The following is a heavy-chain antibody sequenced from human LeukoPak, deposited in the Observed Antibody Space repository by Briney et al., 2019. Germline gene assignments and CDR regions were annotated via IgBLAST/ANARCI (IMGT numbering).Heavy chain of an antibody. V-gene: IGHV4-34*01. CDR3: ARTLHIVVVTAHDPRRRFDP. D-gene: IGHD2-21*02. CDR2: INHSGST. J-gene: IGHJ5*02. CDR1: GGSFSGYY. Sequence: SETLSLTCAVYGGSFSGYYWSWTRQAPGKGLEWIGEINHSGSTNYNPSLKSRVTISVDTSKNQFSLKLSSVTAADTAVYYCARTLHIVVVTAHDPRRRFDPWGQGTLVTVSS.